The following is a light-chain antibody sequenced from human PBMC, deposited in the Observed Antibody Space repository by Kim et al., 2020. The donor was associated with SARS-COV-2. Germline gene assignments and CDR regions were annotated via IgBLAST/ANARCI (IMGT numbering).Light chain of an antibody. CDR3: AAWDDSPNAVV. J-gene: IGLJ2*01. Sequence: ELTQPPSASGTPGQGVTISCSGGSPNIGSNTVEWYQQFPGTAPKLIIYSRNQRPSGVPDRFSGSKSGTSASLAINGLQSEDEADYYCAAWDDSPNAVVFGGGTQLTVL. CDR2: SRN. CDR1: SPNIGSNT. V-gene: IGLV1-44*01.